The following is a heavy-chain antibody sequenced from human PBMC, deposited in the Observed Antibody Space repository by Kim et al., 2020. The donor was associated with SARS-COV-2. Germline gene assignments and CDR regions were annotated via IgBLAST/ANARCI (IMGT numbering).Heavy chain of an antibody. CDR2: SM. D-gene: IGHD3-3*01. CDR3: ARDNFNSFDS. Sequence: SMLYADSVKGRFTISRDNAKNSLYLQMNSLRIEDTALYCCARDNFNSFDSWGRGTRVTVSS. V-gene: IGHV3-9*01. J-gene: IGHJ4*02.